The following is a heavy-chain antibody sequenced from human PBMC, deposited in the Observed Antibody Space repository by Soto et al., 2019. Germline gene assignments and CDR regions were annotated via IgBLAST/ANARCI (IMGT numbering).Heavy chain of an antibody. CDR2: ISSSGSTI. J-gene: IGHJ6*02. V-gene: IGHV3-11*01. CDR3: ARLDGNSYDSSGYYYYYYGMDV. Sequence: QVQLVESGGGLVKPGGSLRLSCAASGFTFSDYYMSWIRQAPGKGLEWVSYISSSGSTIYYADSVKGRFTISRDTAKNSLSLQMNSLRAEDTAVYYCARLDGNSYDSSGYYYYYYGMDVWGQGTTVTVSS. D-gene: IGHD3-22*01. CDR1: GFTFSDYY.